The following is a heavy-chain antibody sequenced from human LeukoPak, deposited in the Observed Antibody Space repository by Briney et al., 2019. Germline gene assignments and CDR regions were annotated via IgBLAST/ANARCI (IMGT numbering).Heavy chain of an antibody. J-gene: IGHJ6*03. CDR3: ARDGGVVVAAAPTVDMDV. D-gene: IGHD2-2*01. CDR2: INPNSGGT. V-gene: IGHV1-2*02. Sequence: ASVKVSCRASGYTFTCYYMHWVRQAPGQGLEWMGWINPNSGGTNYAQKFQGRVTVTRDTSISTAYMELSRLRSDDTAVYYCARDGGVVVAAAPTVDMDVWGKGTTVTVSS. CDR1: GYTFTCYY.